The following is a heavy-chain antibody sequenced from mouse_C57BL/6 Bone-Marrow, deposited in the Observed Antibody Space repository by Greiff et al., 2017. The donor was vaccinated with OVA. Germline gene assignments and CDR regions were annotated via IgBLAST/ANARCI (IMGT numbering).Heavy chain of an antibody. CDR1: GYTFTNYW. J-gene: IGHJ3*01. D-gene: IGHD5-1*01. CDR3: ARGIGEYRFAY. Sequence: VQLQESGAELVRPGTSVKMSCKASGYTFTNYWIGWAKQRPGHGLEWIGDIYPGGGYTNYNEKFKGKATLTADKSSSTAYMQFSSLTSEDSAIYYCARGIGEYRFAYWGQGTLVTVSA. CDR2: IYPGGGYT. V-gene: IGHV1-63*01.